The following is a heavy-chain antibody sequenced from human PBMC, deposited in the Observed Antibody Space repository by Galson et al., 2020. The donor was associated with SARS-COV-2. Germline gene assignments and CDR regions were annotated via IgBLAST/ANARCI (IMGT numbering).Heavy chain of an antibody. V-gene: IGHV3-7*01. CDR1: GFTFSSYW. CDR2: IHKDGSEK. D-gene: IGHD2-21*01. CDR3: SRDDMRNSIDY. Sequence: GESLKISCAASGFTFSSYWVNWVRQAPGKGLEWVANIHKDGSEKYYMDSVKGRFTISRDNAKNSLYLQMNGLRAEDTAVYYCSRDDMRNSIDYWGQGTLVTVSS. J-gene: IGHJ4*02.